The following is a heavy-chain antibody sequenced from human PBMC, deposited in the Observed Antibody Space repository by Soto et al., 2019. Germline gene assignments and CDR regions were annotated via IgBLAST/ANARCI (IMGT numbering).Heavy chain of an antibody. J-gene: IGHJ4*02. CDR3: ATEFDV. Sequence: EVQLVESGGGLVQPGGSLRVSCAASGFTFRSHRIHWVRQAPGKGLEWVSRIDTDGGGTSYADSVKGRFTISTDNAENTVYLQMNALRVEDTAVYYGATEFDVWGQGTLVTVSS. CDR2: IDTDGGGT. CDR1: GFTFRSHR. V-gene: IGHV3-74*01.